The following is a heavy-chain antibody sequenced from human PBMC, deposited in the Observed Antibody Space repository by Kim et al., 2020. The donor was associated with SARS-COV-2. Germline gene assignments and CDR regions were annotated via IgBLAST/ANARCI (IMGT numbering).Heavy chain of an antibody. CDR1: GFTFSSYS. J-gene: IGHJ6*02. D-gene: IGHD3-3*01. CDR2: ISSSSSYI. CDR3: ARPHRVFGVENSNYYYYGMDV. Sequence: GGSLRLSCAASGFTFSSYSMNWVRQAPGKGLEWVSSISSSSSYIYYADSVKGRFTISRDNAKNSLYLQMNSLRAEDTAVYYCARPHRVFGVENSNYYYYGMDVWGQGTTVTVSS. V-gene: IGHV3-21*01.